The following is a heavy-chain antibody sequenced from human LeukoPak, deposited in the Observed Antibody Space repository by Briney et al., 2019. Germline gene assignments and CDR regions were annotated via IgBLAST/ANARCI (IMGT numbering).Heavy chain of an antibody. D-gene: IGHD3-10*01. CDR3: ARDFETYYGSGSYYV. V-gene: IGHV3-23*01. CDR1: GFTFSSYA. Sequence: GGSLRLSCAASGFTFSSYAMSWVRQAPGKGLEWVSAISGSGGNTYYADSVKGRITISRDNSKNTLYLQMNSLRAEDTAVYYCARDFETYYGSGSYYVWGQGTLVTVSS. J-gene: IGHJ4*02. CDR2: ISGSGGNT.